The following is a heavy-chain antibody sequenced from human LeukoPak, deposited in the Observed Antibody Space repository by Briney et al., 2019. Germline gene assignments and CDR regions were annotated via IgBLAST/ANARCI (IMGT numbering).Heavy chain of an antibody. J-gene: IGHJ5*02. CDR2: IYPSGGST. CDR3: ARDLSIAAAGTRWFDP. Sequence: ASVKVSCKASGYTFTSYYMHWVRQAPGQGLEWMGIIYPSGGSTSYAQKFQGRVTMTRGTSTSTVYMELSSLRSEDTAVYYCARDLSIAAAGTRWFDPWGQGTLVTVSS. CDR1: GYTFTSYY. D-gene: IGHD6-13*01. V-gene: IGHV1-46*01.